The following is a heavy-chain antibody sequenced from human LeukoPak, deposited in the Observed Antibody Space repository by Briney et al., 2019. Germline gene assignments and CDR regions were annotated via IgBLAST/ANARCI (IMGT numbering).Heavy chain of an antibody. J-gene: IGHJ5*02. CDR2: IYYSGST. Sequence: SETLSLTCAVYGESFSGYYWSWIRQPPGKGLEWIGYIYYSGSTNYNPSLKSRVTISVDTSKNQFSLKLSSVTAADTAVYYCARDGGVVPAAGDWFDPWGQGTLVTVSS. CDR1: GESFSGYY. CDR3: ARDGGVVPAAGDWFDP. V-gene: IGHV4-59*01. D-gene: IGHD2-2*01.